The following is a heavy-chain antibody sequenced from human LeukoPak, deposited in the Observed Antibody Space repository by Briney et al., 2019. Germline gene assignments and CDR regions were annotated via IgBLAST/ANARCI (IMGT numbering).Heavy chain of an antibody. J-gene: IGHJ4*02. CDR1: GFTFSSYA. CDR3: AKDFTAIH. CDR2: ISGSGGST. D-gene: IGHD2-2*02. Sequence: HAGGSLRLSCAASGFTFSSYAMSWVRQAPGKGLEWVSAISGSGGSTYYADSVKGRFTISRDNSKNSPYLQMNSLRTEDTALYYCAKDFTAIHWGQGTLVTVSS. V-gene: IGHV3-23*01.